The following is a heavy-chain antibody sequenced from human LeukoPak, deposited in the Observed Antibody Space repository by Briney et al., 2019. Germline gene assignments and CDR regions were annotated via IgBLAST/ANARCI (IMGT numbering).Heavy chain of an antibody. CDR2: INHSGST. CDR3: ARGGWGSSWYHDY. J-gene: IGHJ4*02. D-gene: IGHD6-13*01. Sequence: SETLSLTCAVYGGSFSGYYWSWIRQPPGKGLEWIGEINHSGSTNYNPSLKSRVTISVDTSKNQFSLKLSSVTAADTAVYYCARGGWGSSWYHDYWGQGTLVTVSS. V-gene: IGHV4-34*01. CDR1: GGSFSGYY.